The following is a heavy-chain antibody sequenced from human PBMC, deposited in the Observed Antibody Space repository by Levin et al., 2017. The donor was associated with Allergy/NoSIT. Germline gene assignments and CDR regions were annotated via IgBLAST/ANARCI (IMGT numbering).Heavy chain of an antibody. V-gene: IGHV4-59*01. Sequence: GSLRLSCSVSGASISNYYWSWIRQPPGKGLEWIGCLYYSGSTNYNPSLNSRVTISVDTSKNQFSLKMTSVTAADTAVYYCARDHSEEMPTTLWGQGTLVTVSS. J-gene: IGHJ4*02. CDR2: LYYSGST. D-gene: IGHD5-24*01. CDR1: GASISNYY. CDR3: ARDHSEEMPTTL.